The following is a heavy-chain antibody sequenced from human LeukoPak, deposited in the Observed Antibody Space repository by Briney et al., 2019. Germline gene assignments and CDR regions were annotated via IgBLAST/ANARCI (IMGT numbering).Heavy chain of an antibody. J-gene: IGHJ5*02. CDR1: GGSISSYY. CDR2: IYYSGST. CDR3: ARDRERKRQLGGGWFDP. Sequence: SETLSLTCTVSGGSISSYYWSWIRQPPGKGLEWIGYIYYSGSTNYNPSLKSRVTISVDTSKNQFSLKLSSVTAADTAVYYCARDRERKRQLGGGWFDPWGQGTLVTVSS. D-gene: IGHD6-13*01. V-gene: IGHV4-59*01.